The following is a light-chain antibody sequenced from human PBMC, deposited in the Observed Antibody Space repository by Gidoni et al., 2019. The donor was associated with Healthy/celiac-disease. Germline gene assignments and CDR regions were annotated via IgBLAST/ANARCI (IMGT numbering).Light chain of an antibody. J-gene: IGLJ2*01. CDR2: EVS. V-gene: IGLV2-8*01. Sequence: QSALTQPPSASGSPGQSVTISCTGTSKDVGGYNDVAWYQQHPGKAHRLMIYEVSKRPAGVPDRFSGSKSGNTASRTVSGLQAEEEADYYCSSYAGSNVVYGGGTKLTVL. CDR3: SSYAGSNVV. CDR1: SKDVGGYND.